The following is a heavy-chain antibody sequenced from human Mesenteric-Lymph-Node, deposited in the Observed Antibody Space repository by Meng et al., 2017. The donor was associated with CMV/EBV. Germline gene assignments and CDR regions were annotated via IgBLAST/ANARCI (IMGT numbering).Heavy chain of an antibody. D-gene: IGHD4-11*01. Sequence: SVKVSCKASGGTFSSYTISWVRQAPGQGLEWMGRIIPILGIANYAQKFQGRVTITADKSTSTAYMELSSLRSEDTAVYYCARDAEGADYTNFFFDYWGQGTLVTVSS. J-gene: IGHJ4*02. V-gene: IGHV1-69*04. CDR3: ARDAEGADYTNFFFDY. CDR2: IIPILGIA. CDR1: GGTFSSYT.